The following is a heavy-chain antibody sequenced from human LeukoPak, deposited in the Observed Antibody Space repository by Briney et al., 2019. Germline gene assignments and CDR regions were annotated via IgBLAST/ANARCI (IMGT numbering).Heavy chain of an antibody. Sequence: SQTLSLTCTVSGGSISSGSYYWSWIRQPAGKGLEWIGRIYTSGSTNYNPSLKSRVTISVDTSKNQFSLKLSSVTAADTAVYYCARVKYCSGGSCYGGHYYYYMDVWGKGTTVTISS. D-gene: IGHD2-15*01. J-gene: IGHJ6*03. CDR3: ARVKYCSGGSCYGGHYYYYMDV. CDR2: IYTSGST. CDR1: GGSISSGSYY. V-gene: IGHV4-61*02.